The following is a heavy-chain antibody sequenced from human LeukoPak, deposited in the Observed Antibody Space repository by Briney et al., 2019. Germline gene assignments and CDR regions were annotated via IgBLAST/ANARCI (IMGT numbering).Heavy chain of an antibody. Sequence: ASVKVSCKASGYTFTSYGISWVRQAPGRGLEWMGWISAYNGNANYAQKLQGRVTMTTDTSTSTAYMELRSLRSDDTAVYYCARVFDILTGYYGHDYWGQGTLVTVSS. CDR3: ARVFDILTGYYGHDY. CDR2: ISAYNGNA. D-gene: IGHD3-9*01. V-gene: IGHV1-18*01. J-gene: IGHJ4*02. CDR1: GYTFTSYG.